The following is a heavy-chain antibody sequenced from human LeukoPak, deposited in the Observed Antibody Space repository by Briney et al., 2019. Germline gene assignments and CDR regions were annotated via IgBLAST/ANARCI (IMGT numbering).Heavy chain of an antibody. CDR3: AKDLVYYYDSSGYYYGDAIDY. V-gene: IGHV3-30*18. CDR2: ISYDGSNK. D-gene: IGHD3-22*01. J-gene: IGHJ4*02. Sequence: PGGSLRLSCAASGFTFSSYGMHWVRQAPGKGLEWVAAISYDGSNKYYADSVKGRFTISRDNSKNTLYLQMNSLRAEDTAVYYCAKDLVYYYDSSGYYYGDAIDYWGQGTLVTVSS. CDR1: GFTFSSYG.